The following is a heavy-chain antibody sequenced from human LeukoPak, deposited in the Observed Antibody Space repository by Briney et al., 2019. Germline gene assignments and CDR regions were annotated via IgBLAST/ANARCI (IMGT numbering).Heavy chain of an antibody. V-gene: IGHV4-38-2*02. CDR1: GYSISSGYY. J-gene: IGHJ4*02. D-gene: IGHD2-15*01. CDR2: ISHSGNT. Sequence: PSETLSLTCTVSGYSISSGYYWGWIRQPPGKGLEWIGSISHSGNTYYNPSLKSRVTISVDTSKNQFSLKLSSVTAADTAVYYCASGGRYRYCSGGSCYSNWGQGTLVTVSS. CDR3: ASGGRYRYCSGGSCYSN.